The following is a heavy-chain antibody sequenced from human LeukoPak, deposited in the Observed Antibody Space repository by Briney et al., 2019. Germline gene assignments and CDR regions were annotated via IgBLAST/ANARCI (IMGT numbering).Heavy chain of an antibody. CDR3: ARGSPFDP. CDR1: GGSISSGGYS. J-gene: IGHJ5*02. V-gene: IGHV4-30-2*01. CDR2: IYHSGSA. Sequence: NASQTLPLTCAVSGGSISSGGYSWSWIRQPPGKGLEWIGYIYHSGSAYYNPSLKSRVTLSVDRSKNQFSLKLSSVTAADTAVYYCARGSPFDPWGQGTLVTVSS.